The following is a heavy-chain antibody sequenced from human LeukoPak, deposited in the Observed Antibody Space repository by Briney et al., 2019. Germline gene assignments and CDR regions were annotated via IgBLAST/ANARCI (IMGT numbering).Heavy chain of an antibody. V-gene: IGHV3-9*01. D-gene: IGHD7-27*01. Sequence: GRSLRLSCAASGSTFDDYAMHWVRQAPGKGLEWVSGISWNSGSIGYADSVKGRFTISRDNAKNSLYLQMNSLRAEDTALYYCAKDISFWGSRYYFDYWGQGTLVTVSS. CDR1: GSTFDDYA. CDR3: AKDISFWGSRYYFDY. J-gene: IGHJ4*02. CDR2: ISWNSGSI.